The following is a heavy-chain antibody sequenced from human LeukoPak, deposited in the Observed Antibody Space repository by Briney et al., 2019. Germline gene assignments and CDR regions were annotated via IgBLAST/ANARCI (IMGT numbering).Heavy chain of an antibody. D-gene: IGHD6-13*01. CDR1: GYTFTDYY. J-gene: IGHJ6*03. V-gene: IGHV1-69-2*01. CDR2: VDPEDGET. CDR3: ARGGIAAAGGYMDV. Sequence: ASVKVSCKVSGYTFTDYYMHWVQQAPGKGLEWMGLVDPEDGETIYAEKFQGRVTMTRNTSISTAYMELSSLRSEDTAVYYCARGGIAAAGGYMDVWGKGTTVTVSS.